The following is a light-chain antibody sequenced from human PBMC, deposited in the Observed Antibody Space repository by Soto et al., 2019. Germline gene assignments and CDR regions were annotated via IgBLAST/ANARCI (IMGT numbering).Light chain of an antibody. CDR2: GAS. CDR3: QQYVGWT. CDR1: HIVGSSH. Sequence: ETVLTQSPGTLSLSPGERATLSCRASHIVGSSHLAWYQQKPGQAPGLLIYGASSRATGVPDRFSGSGSGKDFTLTISRLEPEDSAVYYCQQYVGWTFGQGTKVEIK. J-gene: IGKJ1*01. V-gene: IGKV3-20*01.